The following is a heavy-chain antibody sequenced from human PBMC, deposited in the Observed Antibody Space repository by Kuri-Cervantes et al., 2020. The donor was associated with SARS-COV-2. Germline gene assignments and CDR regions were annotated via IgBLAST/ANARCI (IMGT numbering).Heavy chain of an antibody. CDR1: ETTFPNYD. CDR3: YCVPKEGFDS. CDR2: LKTNSGNT. V-gene: IGHV1-8*01. Sequence: ASVKVSCKAPETTFPNYDINWVRQATGQGLEWMGMLKTNSGNTLYAQIFQDRVTMTRDTSTSTAYMELSSLTSEDTAIYYCYCVPKEGFDSWGQGTLVTVSS. D-gene: IGHD2-21*01. J-gene: IGHJ4*02.